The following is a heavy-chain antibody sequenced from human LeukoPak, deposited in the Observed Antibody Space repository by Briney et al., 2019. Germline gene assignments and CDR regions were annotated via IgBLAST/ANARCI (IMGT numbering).Heavy chain of an antibody. CDR3: AKGGVVPAANVFDY. CDR2: ISWNSGSI. J-gene: IGHJ4*02. Sequence: GRSLRLSCAASGFTFDDYAMHWVRQAPGKGLEWDSGISWNSGSIGYADSVKGRFTISRDNAKNSLYLQMNSLRAEDTALYYCAKGGVVPAANVFDYWGQGTLVTVSS. V-gene: IGHV3-9*01. D-gene: IGHD2-2*01. CDR1: GFTFDDYA.